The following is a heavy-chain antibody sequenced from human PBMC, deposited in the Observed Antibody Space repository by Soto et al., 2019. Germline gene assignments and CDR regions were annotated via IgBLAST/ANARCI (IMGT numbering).Heavy chain of an antibody. CDR1: GFTFSSYS. Sequence: GGSLRLACAASGFTFSSYSMNWVRQAPGKGLEWVSYISSGTTTIYYADSVKGRFTISRDNAKNSLYLQMNSLRDEDTAVYYCARDHYGDYIFDYWGQGTLVTVSS. CDR3: ARDHYGDYIFDY. J-gene: IGHJ4*02. CDR2: ISSGTTTI. V-gene: IGHV3-48*02. D-gene: IGHD4-17*01.